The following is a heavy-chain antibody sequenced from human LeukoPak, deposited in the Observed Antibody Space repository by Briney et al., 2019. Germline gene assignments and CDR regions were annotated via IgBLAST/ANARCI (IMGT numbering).Heavy chain of an antibody. CDR1: GGSFSGYY. CDR2: INHSGST. Sequence: SETLSLTCAVYGGSFSGYYWSWIRQPPGKGLEWIGEINHSGSTNYNPSLKSRVTISVDTSKNQFSLKLSSVTAADTAVYYCARAGGYSSGWSYWGQGTLVTVSS. CDR3: ARAGGYSSGWSY. D-gene: IGHD6-19*01. J-gene: IGHJ4*02. V-gene: IGHV4-34*01.